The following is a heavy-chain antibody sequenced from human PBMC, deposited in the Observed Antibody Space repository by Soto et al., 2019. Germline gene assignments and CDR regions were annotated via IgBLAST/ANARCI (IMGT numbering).Heavy chain of an antibody. CDR2: IYHTGHT. Sequence: TSETLSLTCTVSNFSISSGYYWGWIRQPPGKGLEWIATIYHTGHTYYNPSLKSRVTISVDTSENQFSLKLSSVTAADTAVYYCARLSIAARPYFDYWGQGTLVTV. J-gene: IGHJ4*02. CDR1: NFSISSGYY. V-gene: IGHV4-38-2*02. D-gene: IGHD6-6*01. CDR3: ARLSIAARPYFDY.